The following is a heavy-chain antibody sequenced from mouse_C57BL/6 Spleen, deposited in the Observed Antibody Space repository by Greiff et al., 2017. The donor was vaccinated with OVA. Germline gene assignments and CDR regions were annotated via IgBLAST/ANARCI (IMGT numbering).Heavy chain of an antibody. CDR1: GYTFTDYE. V-gene: IGHV1-15*01. Sequence: QVQLQQSGAELVRPGASVTLSCKASGYTFTDYEMHWVKQTPVHGLEWIGAIDPETGGTAYNQKFKGKAILTADKSSSTAYMELRSLTSEDSAVYYCTRNYGYDDAVFDYWGQGTTLTVSS. J-gene: IGHJ2*01. CDR3: TRNYGYDDAVFDY. CDR2: IDPETGGT. D-gene: IGHD2-2*01.